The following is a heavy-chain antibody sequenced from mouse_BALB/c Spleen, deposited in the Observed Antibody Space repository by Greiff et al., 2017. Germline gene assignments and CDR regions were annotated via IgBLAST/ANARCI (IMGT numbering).Heavy chain of an antibody. CDR1: GFTFSSYA. V-gene: IGHV5-6-5*01. J-gene: IGHJ4*01. Sequence: DVQLVESGGGLVKPGGSLKLSCAASGFTFSSYAMSWVRQTPEKRLEWVASISSGGSTYYPDSVKGRFTISRDNARNILYLQMSSLRSEDTAMYYCARTAVLGYAMDYWGQGTSVTVSS. CDR2: ISSGGST. D-gene: IGHD3-1*01. CDR3: ARTAVLGYAMDY.